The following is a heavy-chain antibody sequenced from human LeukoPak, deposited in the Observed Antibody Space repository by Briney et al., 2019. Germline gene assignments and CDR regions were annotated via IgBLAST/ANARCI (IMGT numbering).Heavy chain of an antibody. CDR1: GGSFNGHH. CDR3: ARGTTVTTFQAGTYYYYYIAV. D-gene: IGHD4-17*01. J-gene: IGHJ6*03. CDR2: IKHSGST. V-gene: IGHV4-34*01. Sequence: PSETLSLTCAVYGGSFNGHHWTWIRQAPGKGLEWIGEIKHSGSTNYNPSLKSRVTISVDTSKNHFPLKLSSVTAADTALYYCARGTTVTTFQAGTYYYYYIAVWGKGTTVAVSS.